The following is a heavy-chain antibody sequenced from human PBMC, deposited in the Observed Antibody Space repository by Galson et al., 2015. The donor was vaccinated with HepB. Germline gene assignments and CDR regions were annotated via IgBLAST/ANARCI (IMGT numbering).Heavy chain of an antibody. Sequence: SVKVSCKASGYTFVAHYMHWVRQAPGQGLEWMGRINPNSGDTDYIPKFQGRVTMTRDTSISTAYMELSSLRSDDTAVYYCARVSDYIWGNYRFRDDAFDIWGQGTMVTVSS. CDR1: GYTFVAHY. J-gene: IGHJ3*02. CDR2: INPNSGDT. CDR3: ARVSDYIWGNYRFRDDAFDI. D-gene: IGHD3-16*02. V-gene: IGHV1-2*06.